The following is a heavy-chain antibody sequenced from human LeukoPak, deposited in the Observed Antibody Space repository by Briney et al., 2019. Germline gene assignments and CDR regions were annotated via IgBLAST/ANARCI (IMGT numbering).Heavy chain of an antibody. D-gene: IGHD3-9*01. CDR3: ARVALSALRYFDWLSPDYGMDV. V-gene: IGHV4-34*01. CDR2: INHSGST. J-gene: IGHJ6*02. Sequence: SETLSLTCAVYGGSFSGYYWSWIRQAPGKGLEWMGEINHSGSTNYNPSLKSRVTISVDTSKNQFSLKLSSVTAADTAVYYCARVALSALRYFDWLSPDYGMDVWGQGTTVTVSS. CDR1: GGSFSGYY.